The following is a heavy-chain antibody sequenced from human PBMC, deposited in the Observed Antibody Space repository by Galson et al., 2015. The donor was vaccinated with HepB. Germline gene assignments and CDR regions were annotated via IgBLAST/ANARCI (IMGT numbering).Heavy chain of an antibody. CDR1: GYTFTSYY. Sequence: SVKVSCKASGYTFTSYYMHWVRQAPGQGLEWMGIINPSGGSTSYAQKFQGRVTMTRDTSTSTVYMELSSLRSEDTAVYYCARMFGETGIVVVVGTGMDVWGQGTTVTVSS. CDR2: INPSGGST. CDR3: ARMFGETGIVVVVGTGMDV. J-gene: IGHJ6*02. D-gene: IGHD2-15*01. V-gene: IGHV1-46*01.